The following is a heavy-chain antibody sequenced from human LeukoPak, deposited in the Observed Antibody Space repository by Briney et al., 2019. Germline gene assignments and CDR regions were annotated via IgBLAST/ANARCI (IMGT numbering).Heavy chain of an antibody. D-gene: IGHD6-19*01. CDR3: ATQEVEQWLVGENWFDP. J-gene: IGHJ5*02. Sequence: ASVKVSCKVSGYTLTELSMHWGRQAPGKGLEWMGGFDPEDGETIYAQKFQGRVTMTEDTSTDTAYMELSSLRSEDTAVYYCATQEVEQWLVGENWFDPWGQGTLVTVSS. V-gene: IGHV1-24*01. CDR2: FDPEDGET. CDR1: GYTLTELS.